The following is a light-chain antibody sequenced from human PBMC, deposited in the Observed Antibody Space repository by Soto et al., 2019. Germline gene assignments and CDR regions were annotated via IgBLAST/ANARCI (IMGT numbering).Light chain of an antibody. CDR2: RAS. CDR3: QQYDTYPLT. J-gene: IGKJ4*01. CDR1: QSLSDW. V-gene: IGKV1-5*03. Sequence: DIQLTQSPSTLSASVGDRVTITCRASQSLSDWLAWYQQIPGTAPKLLIYRASSLEDGLPSRFSGSGSGTEFTVTISSLQPDDVATYYCQQYDTYPLTFGGGTKVEIK.